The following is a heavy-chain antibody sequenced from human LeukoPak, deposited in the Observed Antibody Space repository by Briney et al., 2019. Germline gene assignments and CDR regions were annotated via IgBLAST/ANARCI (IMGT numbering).Heavy chain of an antibody. Sequence: SETLSLTCTVSGVPISSGSYYWSWIRQRTGKGLEWIGRIYTSGSTNYNPSLKSRVTISVDTSKIQFSLKLSSVTAADTAVYYCARDSGYSYGPDFDYWGQGTVVTVSS. CDR2: IYTSGST. CDR3: ARDSGYSYGPDFDY. J-gene: IGHJ4*02. V-gene: IGHV4-61*02. D-gene: IGHD5-18*01. CDR1: GVPISSGSYY.